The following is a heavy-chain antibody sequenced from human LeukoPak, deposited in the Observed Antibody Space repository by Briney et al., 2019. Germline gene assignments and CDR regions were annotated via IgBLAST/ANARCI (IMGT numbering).Heavy chain of an antibody. CDR3: AKKMGIWFVGFDS. J-gene: IGHJ4*02. CDR1: GFTFSVYS. D-gene: IGHD3-10*01. V-gene: IGHV3-23*01. CDR2: IGGTGDST. Sequence: PGGSLRLSCAASGFTFSVYSMNWVRQAPGKGPEWVSAIGGTGDSTYYADSVKGRFFISRDYSTNTLFLQMNNLRVEDTAVYYCAKKMGIWFVGFDSWGQGILVTVSS.